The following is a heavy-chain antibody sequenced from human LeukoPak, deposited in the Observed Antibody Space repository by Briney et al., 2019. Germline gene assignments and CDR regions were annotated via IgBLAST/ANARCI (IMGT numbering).Heavy chain of an antibody. CDR3: AKDRVVYNWNYAYYFDD. CDR2: ISFDGSNK. D-gene: IGHD1-7*01. J-gene: IGHJ4*02. V-gene: IGHV3-30*18. CDR1: GFTFSNYA. Sequence: GGSPRLSCAASGFTFSNYAMHWVRQAPGKGLEWVSIISFDGSNKYYADSVKGRFTISRDNSKNTLYLQMNSLRAEDTAVYYCAKDRVVYNWNYAYYFDDWGQGTLVTVSS.